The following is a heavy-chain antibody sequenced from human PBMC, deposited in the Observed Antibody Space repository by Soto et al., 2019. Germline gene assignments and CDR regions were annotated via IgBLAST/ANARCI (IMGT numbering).Heavy chain of an antibody. D-gene: IGHD6-13*01. CDR1: GGAISSSSYH. CDR3: ARQGQQLVFDY. V-gene: IGHV4-39*01. J-gene: IGHJ4*02. Sequence: PSETLSLTCTVSGGAISSSSYHWAWIRQPPGKGLEWIGNLQYSGRTYYNPSLKSRVAISVDTSKNQFSLKLSSVTAADTAVYYCARQGQQLVFDYWGQGALVT. CDR2: LQYSGRT.